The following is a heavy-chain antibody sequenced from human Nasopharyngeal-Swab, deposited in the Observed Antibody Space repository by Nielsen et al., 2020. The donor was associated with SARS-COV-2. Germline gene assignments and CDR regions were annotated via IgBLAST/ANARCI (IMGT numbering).Heavy chain of an antibody. J-gene: IGHJ6*02. V-gene: IGHV4-34*01. CDR3: ARGSTMNGYYGMDV. Sequence: SETLSLTCAVYGGSFNGYYWSWIRQSPGKGLEGIGEINLSGSTNYNPSLKSRVTISVDTSKTQFSLKLSSVTAADTAVYYCARGSTMNGYYGMDVWGQGTTVTVSS. CDR2: INLSGST. D-gene: IGHD3-22*01. CDR1: GGSFNGYY.